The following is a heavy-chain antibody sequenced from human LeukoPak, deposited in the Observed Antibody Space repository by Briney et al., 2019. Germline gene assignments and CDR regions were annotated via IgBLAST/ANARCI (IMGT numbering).Heavy chain of an antibody. Sequence: GASVKVSCKASGYTFSDHGFSWVRQAPGQELEWMGWISAYNGNRKYAQKFQDRVSMTTETSTNTAYMEMRSLKFDDTAVYYCVRVSSASWYLIDYWGQGTLVTVSS. CDR2: ISAYNGNR. CDR3: VRVSSASWYLIDY. D-gene: IGHD2-2*01. V-gene: IGHV1-18*01. CDR1: GYTFSDHG. J-gene: IGHJ4*02.